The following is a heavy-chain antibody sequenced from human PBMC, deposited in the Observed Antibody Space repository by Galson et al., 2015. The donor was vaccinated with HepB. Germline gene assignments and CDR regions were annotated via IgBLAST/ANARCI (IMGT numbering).Heavy chain of an antibody. V-gene: IGHV4-39*01. Sequence: GGSISSSSYYWGWIRQPPGKGLEWIGSIYYSGSTYYNPSLKSRVTISVDTSKNQFSLKLSSVTAADTAVYYCARHKSWYFDLWGRGTLVTVSS. CDR3: ARHKSWYFDL. J-gene: IGHJ2*01. CDR1: GGSISSSSYY. CDR2: IYYSGST.